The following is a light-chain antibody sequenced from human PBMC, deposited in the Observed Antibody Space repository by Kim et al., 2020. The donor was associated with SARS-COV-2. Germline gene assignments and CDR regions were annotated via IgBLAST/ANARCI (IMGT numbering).Light chain of an antibody. J-gene: IGKJ1*01. V-gene: IGKV3-20*01. CDR2: GAS. Sequence: EIVLTQSPGTLSLSPGERATLSCRASQTISSNYLAWYQQRPGQAPRLLMYGASSRAAGVPDRFSGSGSGTDFTLTINRLEPEDFAVYYCQQYSSSPWTFGPGTKVDIK. CDR3: QQYSSSPWT. CDR1: QTISSNY.